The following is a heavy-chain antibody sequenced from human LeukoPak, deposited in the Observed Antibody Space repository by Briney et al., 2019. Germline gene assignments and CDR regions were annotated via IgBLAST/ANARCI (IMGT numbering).Heavy chain of an antibody. V-gene: IGHV3-64D*08. CDR3: LKGGWATIGPPKD. Sequence: PGGSLRLSCSAAGFTFRSHAMHWVRQAPGKGLEYVSTINDDGSLTYYADSVKGRFTISRDNSKNTVYLQMNNLRPDDSAVYNRLKGGWATIGPPKDWGQGTQVSVSS. CDR2: INDDGSLT. CDR1: GFTFRSHA. J-gene: IGHJ4*02. D-gene: IGHD5-24*01.